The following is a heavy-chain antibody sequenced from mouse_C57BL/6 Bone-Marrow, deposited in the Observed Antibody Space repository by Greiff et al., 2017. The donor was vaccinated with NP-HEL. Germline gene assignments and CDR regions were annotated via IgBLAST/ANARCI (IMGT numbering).Heavy chain of an antibody. CDR3: ARGGGSSSFAY. J-gene: IGHJ3*01. CDR1: GYTFTDYY. Sequence: VQLQQSGPVLVKPGASVKMSCKASGYTFTDYYMNWVKQSHGKSLEWIGVINPYNGGTSYNQKFKGKATLTVDKSSSTAYMELNSLTSEDSAVYYCARGGGSSSFAYWGQGTLVTVSA. V-gene: IGHV1-19*01. D-gene: IGHD1-1*01. CDR2: INPYNGGT.